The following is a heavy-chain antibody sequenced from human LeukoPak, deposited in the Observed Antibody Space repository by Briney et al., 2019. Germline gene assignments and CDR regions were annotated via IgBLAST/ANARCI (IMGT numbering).Heavy chain of an antibody. CDR1: GFMSDHYA. Sequence: GGSLRLSCAASGFMSDHYAMHWVRQAPGKGLEWLSLITGDGGGTFYTDSVKGRFTIFRDNSKNSLYPQMNSLSIEDTALYYCVKENDAFDLWGQGTMVTV. J-gene: IGHJ3*01. CDR2: ITGDGGGT. CDR3: VKENDAFDL. V-gene: IGHV3-43*02.